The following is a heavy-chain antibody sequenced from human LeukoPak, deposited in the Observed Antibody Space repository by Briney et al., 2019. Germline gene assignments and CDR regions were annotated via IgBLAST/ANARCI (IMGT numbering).Heavy chain of an antibody. V-gene: IGHV1-18*04. CDR3: ASMGVTIPFDASDI. D-gene: IGHD2-21*02. Sequence: VASVKVSCKASGYTFTRYGISWVRQSPGQGLEWMGWISAYNGNRNYAQKLQGRVTMTTDTSTSTAYMELRSLRSDDTAVYYCASMGVTIPFDASDIWAHGTMVTASS. CDR2: ISAYNGNR. CDR1: GYTFTRYG. J-gene: IGHJ3*02.